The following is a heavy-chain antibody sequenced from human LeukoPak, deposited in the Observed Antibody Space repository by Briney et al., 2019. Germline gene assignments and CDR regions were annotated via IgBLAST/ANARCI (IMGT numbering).Heavy chain of an antibody. J-gene: IGHJ5*02. CDR1: GYTFTSYG. CDR3: ARVTWFGELTYWFDP. V-gene: IGHV1-18*01. Sequence: ASVKVSFKASGYTFTSYGTSWVRQAPGQGLEWMGWISAYNGNTNYAQKLQGRVTMTTDTSTSTAYMELRSLRSDDTAVYYCARVTWFGELTYWFDPWGQGTLVTVSS. CDR2: ISAYNGNT. D-gene: IGHD3-10*01.